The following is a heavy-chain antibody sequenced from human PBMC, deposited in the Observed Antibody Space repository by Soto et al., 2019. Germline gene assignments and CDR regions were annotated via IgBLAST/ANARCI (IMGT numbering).Heavy chain of an antibody. Sequence: GGSLRLSCAASGFTFSSYDMHWVRQATGKGLEWVSAIGTAGDTYYPGSVKGRFTISRENAKNSLYLQMNSLRAEDTAVYYCARRPVRGVINYYYYGMDVWGQGTTVTVSS. J-gene: IGHJ6*02. V-gene: IGHV3-13*01. D-gene: IGHD3-10*01. CDR1: GFTFSSYD. CDR3: ARRPVRGVINYYYYGMDV. CDR2: IGTAGDT.